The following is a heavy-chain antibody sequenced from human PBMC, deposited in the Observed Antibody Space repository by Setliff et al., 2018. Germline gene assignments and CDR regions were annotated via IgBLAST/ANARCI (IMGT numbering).Heavy chain of an antibody. CDR2: MNPNSGNT. Sequence: ASVKVSCKASGYTFTSYDINWVRQATGQGLEWMGWMNPNSGNTGYAQKFQGRVTMTRNTSISTAYMELSSLRSEDMAVYYCARRLISGGSLGPWGQGTLVTVSS. V-gene: IGHV1-8*01. J-gene: IGHJ5*02. CDR3: ARRLISGGSLGP. CDR1: GYTFTSYD. D-gene: IGHD2-15*01.